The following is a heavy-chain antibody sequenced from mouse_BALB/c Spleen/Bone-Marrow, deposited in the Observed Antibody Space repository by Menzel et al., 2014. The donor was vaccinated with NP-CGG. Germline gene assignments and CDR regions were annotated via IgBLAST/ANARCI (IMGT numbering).Heavy chain of an antibody. J-gene: IGHJ2*01. CDR3: ARKTTTVVATDY. CDR2: INPSNGRT. Sequence: QVQLQQSGAELVKPGASVKLSCKASGYTFTSYWMHWVKQRPGQGLEWIGEINPSNGRTNYNEKFKSKATLTVDKSSNTAYMQLSSLTSEDTAVYYCARKTTTVVATDYWGQGTTLTVSS. CDR1: GYTFTSYW. D-gene: IGHD1-1*01. V-gene: IGHV1S81*02.